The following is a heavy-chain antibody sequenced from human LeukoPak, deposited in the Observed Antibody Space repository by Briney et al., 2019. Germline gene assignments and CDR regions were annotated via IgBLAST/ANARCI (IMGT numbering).Heavy chain of an antibody. D-gene: IGHD6-13*01. V-gene: IGHV2-70*11. CDR1: GFSLSTSGMC. Sequence: SGPTLVNPTQTLTLTCTFSGFSLSTSGMCVSWIRQPPGKALEWLARIDWDDDKYYSTSLKTRLTISKDTSKNQVVLTMTNMDPVDTATYYCARSILAAAGGAFDYWGQGTLVTVSS. J-gene: IGHJ4*02. CDR2: IDWDDDK. CDR3: ARSILAAAGGAFDY.